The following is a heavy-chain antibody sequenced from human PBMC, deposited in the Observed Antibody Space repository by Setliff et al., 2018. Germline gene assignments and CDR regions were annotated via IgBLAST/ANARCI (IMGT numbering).Heavy chain of an antibody. V-gene: IGHV4-39*07. D-gene: IGHD6-13*01. J-gene: IGHJ4*02. CDR2: IYYSGST. CDR3: ARSASDWAAAGEFDF. CDR1: GGSISSSSYY. Sequence: SETLSLTCTVSGGSISSSSYYWGWIRQPPGKGLEWIGSIYYSGSTYYNPSLKSRVTIAVDTSKNQFSLKLSSVTAADTAVYYCARSASDWAAAGEFDFWGQGTLVTVSS.